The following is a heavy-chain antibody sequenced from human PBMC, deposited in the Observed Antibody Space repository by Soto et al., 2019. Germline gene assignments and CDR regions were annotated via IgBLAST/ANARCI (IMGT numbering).Heavy chain of an antibody. J-gene: IGHJ5*02. V-gene: IGHV4-39*01. CDR1: GGSISSSSYY. Sequence: SETLSLTCTVSGGSISSSSYYWGWIRQPPGKGLEWIGSIYYSGSTYYNPSLKSRVTISVDTSKNQFSLKLSSVTAADTAVYYCARPGGRWPQYGGWFDPWGQGTLVTVSS. CDR3: ARPGGRWPQYGGWFDP. D-gene: IGHD3-10*01. CDR2: IYYSGST.